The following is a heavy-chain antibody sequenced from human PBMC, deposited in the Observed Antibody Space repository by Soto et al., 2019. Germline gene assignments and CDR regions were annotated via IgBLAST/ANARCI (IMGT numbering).Heavy chain of an antibody. Sequence: QVQLVESGGGVVQPGRSVRLSCAASGFTFSNYVIHWVRQAPGKGLEWVADLSYDGSNEYYADSVMGRFTISRDNSKNTLYLQMNSLRDEDTAVYYCAKASTPLSGFDYWGQGTLVTVSS. CDR3: AKASTPLSGFDY. CDR1: GFTFSNYV. CDR2: LSYDGSNE. V-gene: IGHV3-30*18. J-gene: IGHJ4*02. D-gene: IGHD2-2*01.